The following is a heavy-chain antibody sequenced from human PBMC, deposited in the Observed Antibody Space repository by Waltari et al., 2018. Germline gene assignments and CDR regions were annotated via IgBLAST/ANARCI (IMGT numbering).Heavy chain of an antibody. D-gene: IGHD6-13*01. CDR2: MNPNSGNT. J-gene: IGHJ5*02. Sequence: QVQLVQSGAEVKQPGASLKFSCKTSGYTFTNYDINWLRQGPGQRIEWMGWMNPNSGNTGFAQDFQDRLIMTANNAITTAYMELTGLTSGDTAVYYCARAAAPGKGAHWFDPWGQGTLVTVSS. CDR3: ARAAAPGKGAHWFDP. CDR1: GYTFTNYD. V-gene: IGHV1-8*01.